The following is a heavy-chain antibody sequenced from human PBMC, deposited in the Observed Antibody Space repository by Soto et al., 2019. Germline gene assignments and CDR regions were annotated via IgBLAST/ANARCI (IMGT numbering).Heavy chain of an antibody. CDR3: AKWFESGGYATPL. CDR1: DGSLNNAYY. Sequence: ETLSLTCTVPDGSLNNAYYCGWSRQPPGKGLDWIGTVYNGVTAFYTPSLKSRASISVDSSKNQFSLNLTTVSAADTAVYYSAKWFESGGYATPLWGQGTLVTVSS. J-gene: IGHJ4*02. V-gene: IGHV4-38-2*02. CDR2: VYNGVTA. D-gene: IGHD3-22*01.